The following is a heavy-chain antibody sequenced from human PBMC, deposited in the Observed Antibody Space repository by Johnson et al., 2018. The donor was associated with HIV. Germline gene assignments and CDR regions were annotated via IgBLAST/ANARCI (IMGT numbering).Heavy chain of an antibody. Sequence: VQLVESGGGLVKPGGSLRLSCAASRFTFSNAWMSWVRQAPGKGLEWVGRIKSKTDGGTTDYAAPVKGRFTISRDDSKNMLYLQMNSLKTEDTAVYYCTTVTLTYRTFDIWGQGTMVTISS. CDR2: IKSKTDGGTT. V-gene: IGHV3-15*01. D-gene: IGHD3-16*02. CDR3: TTVTLTYRTFDI. CDR1: RFTFSNAW. J-gene: IGHJ3*02.